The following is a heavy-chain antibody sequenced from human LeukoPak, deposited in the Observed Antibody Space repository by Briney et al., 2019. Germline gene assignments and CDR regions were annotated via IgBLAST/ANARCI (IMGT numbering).Heavy chain of an antibody. D-gene: IGHD4-17*01. V-gene: IGHV4-4*07. CDR2: LYNNGST. J-gene: IGHJ4*02. CDR3: TRDIGSGDYVFFDS. Sequence: SETLSLTCTVSDASVSGYYWSWIRLPAGKGLEWIGRLYNNGSTNCNPSLKSRVTMSVDTSKNQLSLRLKSVTAADTAVYYCTRDIGSGDYVFFDSWGQGTRVIVSS. CDR1: DASVSGYY.